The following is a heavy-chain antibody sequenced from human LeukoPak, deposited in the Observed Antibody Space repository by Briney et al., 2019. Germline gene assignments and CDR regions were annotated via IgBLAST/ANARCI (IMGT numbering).Heavy chain of an antibody. J-gene: IGHJ4*02. V-gene: IGHV3-74*01. CDR1: EFPFSSYV. D-gene: IGHD4-4*01. CDR2: ISHDGRSR. CDR3: ARDRDYIFFDY. Sequence: GGSLRLSCAAYEFPFSSYVMHLVRHVPGKGLVWVSRISHDGRSRTYADSVKGRFTISRDNAENTLYLQMNSLRVEDTAVYFCARDRDYIFFDYWGQGALVTVSS.